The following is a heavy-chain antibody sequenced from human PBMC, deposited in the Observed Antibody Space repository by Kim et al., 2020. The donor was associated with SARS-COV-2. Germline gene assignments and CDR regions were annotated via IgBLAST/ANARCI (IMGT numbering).Heavy chain of an antibody. V-gene: IGHV4-39*01. J-gene: IGHJ5*02. Sequence: SETLSLTCTVSGGSISSSSYYWGWIRQPPGKGLEWIGSIYYSGSTYYNPSLKSRVTISVDTSKNQFSLKLSSVTAADTAVYYCARQGYDFWSGYPTPNWFDPWGQGTLVTVSS. CDR2: IYYSGST. D-gene: IGHD3-3*01. CDR1: GGSISSSSYY. CDR3: ARQGYDFWSGYPTPNWFDP.